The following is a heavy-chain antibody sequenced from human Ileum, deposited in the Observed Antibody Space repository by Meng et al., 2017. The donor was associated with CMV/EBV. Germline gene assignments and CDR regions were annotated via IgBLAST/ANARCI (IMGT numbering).Heavy chain of an antibody. J-gene: IGHJ4*02. Sequence: ETRSLACAVYGGSFSGYYWSWIRQPPGKGLEWIGEINHSGSTNYNPSLKSRVTISVDTSKNQFSLKLSSVTAADTAVYYCARGRGDYWGQGTLVTVSS. CDR3: ARGRGDY. V-gene: IGHV4-34*01. CDR1: GGSFSGYY. CDR2: INHSGST.